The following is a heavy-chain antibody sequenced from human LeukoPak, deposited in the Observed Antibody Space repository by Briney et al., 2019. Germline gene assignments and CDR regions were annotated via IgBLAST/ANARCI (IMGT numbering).Heavy chain of an antibody. CDR2: IYYSGST. V-gene: IGHV4-59*08. CDR1: GASISIYY. J-gene: IGHJ3*02. Sequence: SETLSLTCSASGASISIYYWSWIRQPPGEGREWIGYIYYSGSTNYNPSLKSRVTISVDTSKNQFSLKLSSVTATDTAVYYCAAGSYYDFWSGYAHDAFDIWGQGTMVTVSS. D-gene: IGHD3-3*01. CDR3: AAGSYYDFWSGYAHDAFDI.